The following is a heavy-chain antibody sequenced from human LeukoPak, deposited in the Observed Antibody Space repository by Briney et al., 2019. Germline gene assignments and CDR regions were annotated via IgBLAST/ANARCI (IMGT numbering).Heavy chain of an antibody. CDR1: GYTFTSYY. CDR2: INPSGGST. V-gene: IGHV1-46*01. CDR3: ARDCPVTVTRWIQLWGPDY. J-gene: IGHJ4*02. D-gene: IGHD5-18*01. Sequence: ASVKVSCKASGYTFTSYYMHWVRQAPGQGLEWMGIINPSGGSTSYAQKFQGRVTMTRDTSTSTVYMELGSLRSEDTAVYYCARDCPVTVTRWIQLWGPDYWGQGTLVTVSS.